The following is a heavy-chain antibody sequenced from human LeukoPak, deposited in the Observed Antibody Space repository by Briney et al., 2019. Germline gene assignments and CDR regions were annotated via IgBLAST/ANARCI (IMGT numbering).Heavy chain of an antibody. D-gene: IGHD6-19*01. CDR2: MNPNSGNT. J-gene: IGHJ5*02. V-gene: IGHV1-8*01. CDR1: GYTFTSYD. Sequence: ASVKVSCKASGYTFTSYDINWVRQATGQGLEWTGWMNPNSGNTGYAQKFQGRVTMTRNTSISTAYMELSSLRSEDTAVYYCARGRSSGWYRWFDPWGQGTLVTVSS. CDR3: ARGRSSGWYRWFDP.